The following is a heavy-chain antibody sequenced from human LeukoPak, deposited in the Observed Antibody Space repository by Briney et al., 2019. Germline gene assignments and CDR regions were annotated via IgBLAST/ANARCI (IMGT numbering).Heavy chain of an antibody. J-gene: IGHJ4*02. D-gene: IGHD3-10*01. CDR1: GFSLTTGVS. V-gene: IGHV2-5*02. CDR2: TFWDDEK. CDR3: ARRHRYYYGSGSYAYHFDS. Sequence: SGPTLVKPTQTLTLTCTFSGFSLTTGVSVGWIRQPPGEALEWLALTFWDDEKHYSPSLKSRVTITKDTSKNQVVLTMTNMDPVDTATYYCARRHRYYYGSGSYAYHFDSWGQGTLVTVSS.